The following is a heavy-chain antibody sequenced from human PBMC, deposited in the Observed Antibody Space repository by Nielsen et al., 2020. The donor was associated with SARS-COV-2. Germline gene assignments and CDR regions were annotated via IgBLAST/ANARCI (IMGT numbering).Heavy chain of an antibody. Sequence: GSLRLSCAASGFTFSSYAMSWVRQAPGKGLEWVSAISGSGASTYYADSVKGRFTISRDNSKNTLYLQMNSLRAEDTAVYYCAKAPYGSGRQIYYWGQGTLVTVSS. CDR2: ISGSGAST. CDR1: GFTFSSYA. CDR3: AKAPYGSGRQIYY. D-gene: IGHD3-10*01. V-gene: IGHV3-23*01. J-gene: IGHJ4*02.